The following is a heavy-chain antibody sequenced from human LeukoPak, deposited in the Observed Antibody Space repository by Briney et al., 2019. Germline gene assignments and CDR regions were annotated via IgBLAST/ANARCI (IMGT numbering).Heavy chain of an antibody. V-gene: IGHV3-20*04. D-gene: IGHD1-26*01. J-gene: IGHJ4*02. CDR2: INWNGGST. Sequence: GGSLRLSCAASGFTFDDYGMSWVRQAPGKGLEWVSGINWNGGSTGYADSVKGRFTISRDNAKNSLYLQMNSLRAEDTALYYCGGGGGGGSYYRVFDYWGQGTLVTVSS. CDR3: GGGGGGGSYYRVFDY. CDR1: GFTFDDYG.